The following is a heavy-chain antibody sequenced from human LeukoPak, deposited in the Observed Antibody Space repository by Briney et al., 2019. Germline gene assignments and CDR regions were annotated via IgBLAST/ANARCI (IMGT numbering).Heavy chain of an antibody. CDR2: ISGSGGST. J-gene: IGHJ4*02. D-gene: IGHD2-2*01. CDR1: GFTFSSYA. Sequence: PGGSLRLSCAASGFTFSSYAMSWVRQAPGKGLEWVSGISGSGGSTYYADSVRGRFTISRDNSKNTLYLQMNSLRAEDTAVYFCARGSSRAFDYWGQGTLVTVSS. CDR3: ARGSSRAFDY. V-gene: IGHV3-23*01.